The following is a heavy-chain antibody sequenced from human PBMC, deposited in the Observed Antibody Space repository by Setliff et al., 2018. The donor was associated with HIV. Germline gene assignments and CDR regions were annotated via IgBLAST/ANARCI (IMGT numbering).Heavy chain of an antibody. CDR3: ARDRGIQPNWPTGVGMDV. J-gene: IGHJ6*02. CDR2: INAGNGNT. Sequence: ASVKVSCKASGYTFTSYAMHWVRQAPGQRLEWMGWINAGNGNTKYSQKFQGRVTITRDTSASTAYMELSSLRSEDTAVYYWARDRGIQPNWPTGVGMDVWGQGTTVTVSS. D-gene: IGHD5-18*01. V-gene: IGHV1-3*01. CDR1: GYTFTSYA.